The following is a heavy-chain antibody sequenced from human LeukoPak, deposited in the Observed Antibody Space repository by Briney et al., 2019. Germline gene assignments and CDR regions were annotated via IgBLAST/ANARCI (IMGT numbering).Heavy chain of an antibody. D-gene: IGHD2-21*01. CDR1: GFTFSSYG. V-gene: IGHV3-23*01. J-gene: IGHJ4*02. CDR3: ARSKMWPPSFDY. CDR2: ITTTGGDT. Sequence: GGSLRLSCAASGFTFSSYGMNWVRQAPGKGLEWVPVITTTGGDTKYADSVKGRFTISRDNSKNTVYLQMNSLRAEDTAVYFCARSKMWPPSFDYWGQGTPVTVSS.